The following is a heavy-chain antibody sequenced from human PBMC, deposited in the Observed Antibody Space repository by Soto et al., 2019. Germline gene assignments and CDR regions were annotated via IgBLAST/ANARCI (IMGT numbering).Heavy chain of an antibody. CDR2: ISGSGGST. D-gene: IGHD1-26*01. Sequence: EVQLLESGGGLVQPGGSLRLSCAASGFTFSSYAMSWVRQAPGKGLEWVSAISGSGGSTYYADSVKGRFTISRDNSKNTLYLQMNSLRAEDTAVYYCVGGGGSYGYFDLWGRGTLVTVSS. CDR3: VGGGGSYGYFDL. CDR1: GFTFSSYA. J-gene: IGHJ2*01. V-gene: IGHV3-23*01.